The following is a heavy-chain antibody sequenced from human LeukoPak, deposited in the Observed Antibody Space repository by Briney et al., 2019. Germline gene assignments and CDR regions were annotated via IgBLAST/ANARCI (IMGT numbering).Heavy chain of an antibody. V-gene: IGHV1-46*01. J-gene: IGHJ4*02. CDR1: GGTFSSYA. Sequence: ASVKVSCKASGGTFSSYAISWVRQAPGQGLEWMGMIYPRDGSTSYAQKFQGRVTVTRDTSTSAVHMELSGLRSEDTAVYYCARDQEGFDYWGQGTLVTVSS. CDR2: IYPRDGST. CDR3: ARDQEGFDY.